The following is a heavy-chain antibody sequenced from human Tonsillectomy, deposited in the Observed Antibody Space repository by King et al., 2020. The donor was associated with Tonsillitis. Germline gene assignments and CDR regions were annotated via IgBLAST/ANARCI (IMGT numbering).Heavy chain of an antibody. D-gene: IGHD3-22*01. CDR2: FDPEDGET. Sequence: QLVQSGAEVKKPGASVKVSCKVSGYTLTELSMHWVRQAPGKGLEWMGGFDPEDGETIYAQKFQGRVTMTEDTSTDTAYMDVSRLRSEDTAVYYCATVYYGSSGYYAAFDIWGQGTMVTVSS. CDR3: ATVYYGSSGYYAAFDI. CDR1: GYTLTELS. V-gene: IGHV1-24*01. J-gene: IGHJ3*02.